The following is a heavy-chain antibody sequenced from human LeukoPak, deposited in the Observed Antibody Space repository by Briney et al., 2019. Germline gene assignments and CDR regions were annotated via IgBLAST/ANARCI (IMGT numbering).Heavy chain of an antibody. Sequence: ASVKVSCKASGYTFTSYYTHWVRQAPGQGLEWMGIINPSGGSTSYAQKFQGRVTMTRDTSTSTVYMELSSLRSEDTAVYYCAREMQVGATGRNAFDIWGQGTMVTVSS. D-gene: IGHD1-26*01. CDR1: GYTFTSYY. CDR3: AREMQVGATGRNAFDI. CDR2: INPSGGST. J-gene: IGHJ3*02. V-gene: IGHV1-46*01.